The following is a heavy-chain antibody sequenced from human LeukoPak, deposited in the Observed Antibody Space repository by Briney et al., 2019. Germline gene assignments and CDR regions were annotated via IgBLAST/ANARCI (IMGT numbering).Heavy chain of an antibody. D-gene: IGHD6-13*01. V-gene: IGHV1-18*01. CDR3: ARDALWQGAAAGYYYYYYGMDV. CDR2: ISAYNGNT. Sequence: GASVKVSCKASGYTFTSYGISWVRQAPGQGLEWMGWISAYNGNTNYAQKLQGRVTMTTDTSTSTAYMELRSLRSDDTAVYYCARDALWQGAAAGYYYYYYGMDVWGQGTTVTVSS. J-gene: IGHJ6*02. CDR1: GYTFTSYG.